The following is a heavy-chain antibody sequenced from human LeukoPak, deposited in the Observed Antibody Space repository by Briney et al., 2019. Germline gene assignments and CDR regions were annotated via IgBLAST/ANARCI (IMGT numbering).Heavy chain of an antibody. Sequence: SGTLSLTCTVSGGSISSSSYYWGWIRQPPGKGLEWIGSIYYSGSTYYNPSLKSRVTISVDTSKNQFSLKLSSVTAADTAVYYCARHILGYSLYYFDYWGQGTLVTVSS. CDR2: IYYSGST. J-gene: IGHJ4*02. CDR1: GGSISSSSYY. V-gene: IGHV4-39*01. CDR3: ARHILGYSLYYFDY. D-gene: IGHD5-18*01.